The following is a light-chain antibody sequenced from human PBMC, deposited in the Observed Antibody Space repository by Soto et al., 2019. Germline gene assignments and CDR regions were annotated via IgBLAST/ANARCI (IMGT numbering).Light chain of an antibody. CDR2: GAS. Sequence: DIVRTQSPATMSMSPGESANISCRSSQSVSINLAWYQQKPGQAPRLLIYGASNRATGIPARFSGSGSGTEFTLTISSLQSEDFAVYYSQQYNNWPPITFGQGTRLE. V-gene: IGKV3-15*01. CDR1: QSVSIN. CDR3: QQYNNWPPIT. J-gene: IGKJ5*01.